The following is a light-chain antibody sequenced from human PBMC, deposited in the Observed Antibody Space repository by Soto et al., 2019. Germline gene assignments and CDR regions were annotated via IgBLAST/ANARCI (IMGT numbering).Light chain of an antibody. CDR3: QQYARPPCA. J-gene: IGKJ2*02. Sequence: EIVLTQSPATLSLSPGERATLSCRVSQSVSSNLAWYQQKPGQAPRLLLYDASSRATGIPDRVSGSGSGTDFTLTISRLEPEDFAVYYCQQYARPPCAFGQGTKVDIK. CDR1: QSVSSN. CDR2: DAS. V-gene: IGKV3-20*01.